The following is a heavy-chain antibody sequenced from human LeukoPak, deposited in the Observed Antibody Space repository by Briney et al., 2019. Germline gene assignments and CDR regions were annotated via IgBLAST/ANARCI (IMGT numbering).Heavy chain of an antibody. Sequence: PSETLSLTCTVSGGSISSSSYYWGWIRQPPGKGLEWIGSIYYSGSTYYNPSLKSRVTISVDTSKNQFSLKLSSVTAADTAVYYCARGEFPHYDYWGQGTLVTVSS. CDR2: IYYSGST. V-gene: IGHV4-39*07. CDR3: ARGEFPHYDY. CDR1: GGSISSSSYY. J-gene: IGHJ4*02. D-gene: IGHD3-10*01.